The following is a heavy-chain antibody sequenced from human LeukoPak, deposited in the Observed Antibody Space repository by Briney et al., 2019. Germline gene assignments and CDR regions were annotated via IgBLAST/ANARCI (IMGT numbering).Heavy chain of an antibody. CDR1: GGSFSGYY. CDR3: ARRYSSGWGGDAFDI. J-gene: IGHJ3*02. Sequence: SETLSLTCAVYGGSFSGYYWGWIRQPPGKGLEWIGSIYYSGSTYYNPSLKSRVTISVDTSKNQFSLKLSSVTAADTAVYYCARRYSSGWGGDAFDIWGQGTMVTVSS. D-gene: IGHD6-19*01. CDR2: IYYSGST. V-gene: IGHV4-39*01.